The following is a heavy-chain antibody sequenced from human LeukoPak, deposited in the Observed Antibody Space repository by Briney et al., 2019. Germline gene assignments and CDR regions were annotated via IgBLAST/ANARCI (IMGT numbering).Heavy chain of an antibody. CDR2: INHSGST. J-gene: IGHJ6*02. CDR1: GGSFSGYY. V-gene: IGHV4-34*01. CDR3: ARGPYYYGMDV. Sequence: SETLSLTCAVYGGSFSGYYWSWIRQPPGKGLEWIGEINHSGSTNYNPSLKSRVTISVDTSKNQFSQKLSSVTAADTAVYYCARGPYYYGMDVWGQGTTVTVSS.